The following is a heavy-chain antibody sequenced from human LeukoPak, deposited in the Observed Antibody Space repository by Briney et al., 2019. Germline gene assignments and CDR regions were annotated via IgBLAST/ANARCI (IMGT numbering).Heavy chain of an antibody. CDR2: INPSGDNT. Sequence: ASVKVSCKASGYTFTNNYMHWVRQAPGQGLEWMGIINPSGDNTWYAQKFQGRVAMTRDMATSTDYMEVSSLKSEDTAVYYCARDNSQGDSAWWFDPWGQGTLVTVSS. CDR3: ARDNSQGDSAWWFDP. V-gene: IGHV1-46*01. J-gene: IGHJ5*02. CDR1: GYTFTNNY. D-gene: IGHD1-26*01.